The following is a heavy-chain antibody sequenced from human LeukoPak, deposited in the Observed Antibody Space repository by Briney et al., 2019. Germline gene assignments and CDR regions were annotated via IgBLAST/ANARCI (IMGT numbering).Heavy chain of an antibody. J-gene: IGHJ6*03. CDR2: INHSGST. Sequence: SETLSLTCAVYGGSFSGYYWSSIRQPPGKGLEWIGEINHSGSTNYNPSLKSRVTISVDTSKNQFSLKLSSVTAADTAVYYCARGAGYYYYYMDVWGEGTTVTVSS. V-gene: IGHV4-34*01. CDR3: ARGAGYYYYYMDV. CDR1: GGSFSGYY.